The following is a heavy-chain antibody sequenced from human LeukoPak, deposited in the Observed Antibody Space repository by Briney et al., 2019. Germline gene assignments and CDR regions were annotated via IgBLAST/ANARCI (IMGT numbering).Heavy chain of an antibody. D-gene: IGHD2-2*03. J-gene: IGHJ3*02. Sequence: GESLKISCKGSGYSFTSYWIGWVRKMPGKGLEWMGLIYPGDSDTRYSPSFQGQVTISADKSSSTAYLQWSSLKASDTAMYYCARFGYCSSTSCYSPFDIWGQGTMVTVSS. CDR2: IYPGDSDT. CDR3: ARFGYCSSTSCYSPFDI. V-gene: IGHV5-51*01. CDR1: GYSFTSYW.